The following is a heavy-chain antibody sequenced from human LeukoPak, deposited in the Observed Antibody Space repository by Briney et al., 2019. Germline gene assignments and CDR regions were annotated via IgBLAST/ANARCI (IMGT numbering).Heavy chain of an antibody. CDR2: ISYDGSNK. V-gene: IGHV3-30*18. D-gene: IGHD5-12*01. Sequence: GGSLRLSGAASGFTFSSYGMHWVRQAPGKGLEWVAVISYDGSNKYYADSVKGRFTISRDNSKNTLYLQMNSLRAEDTAVYYCAKVGIVATAYGAFDIWGQGTMVTVSS. CDR1: GFTFSSYG. J-gene: IGHJ3*02. CDR3: AKVGIVATAYGAFDI.